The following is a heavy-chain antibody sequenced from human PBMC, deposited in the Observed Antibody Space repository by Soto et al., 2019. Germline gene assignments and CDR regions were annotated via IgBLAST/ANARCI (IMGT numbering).Heavy chain of an antibody. CDR2: IYYSGST. D-gene: IGHD1-26*01. J-gene: IGHJ4*02. V-gene: IGHV4-59*01. CDR3: ARRYGGNFDY. Sequence: ETLSLTCTVSGGSISSYYWSWIRQPPGKGLEWIGYIYYSGSTNYNPSLKSRVTISVDTSKNQFSLKLSSVTAADTAVYYCARRYGGNFDYWGQGTLVTV. CDR1: GGSISSYY.